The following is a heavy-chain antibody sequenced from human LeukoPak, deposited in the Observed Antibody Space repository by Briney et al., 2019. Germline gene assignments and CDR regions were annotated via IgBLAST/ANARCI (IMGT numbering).Heavy chain of an antibody. CDR3: ARGGTAYCGGDCNNWFDP. V-gene: IGHV1-18*01. CDR2: ISAYNGNT. D-gene: IGHD2-21*02. J-gene: IGHJ5*02. Sequence: GASVKVSCKASGYTFTSYGISWVRQAPGQGLEWMGWISAYNGNTNYAQKLQGRVTMTTDTSTSTAYMELSSLRSEDTAVYYCARGGTAYCGGDCNNWFDPWGQGTLVTVSS. CDR1: GYTFTSYG.